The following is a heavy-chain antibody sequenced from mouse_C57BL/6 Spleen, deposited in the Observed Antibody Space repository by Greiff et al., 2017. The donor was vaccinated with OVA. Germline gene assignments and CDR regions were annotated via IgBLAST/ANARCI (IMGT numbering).Heavy chain of an antibody. D-gene: IGHD1-1*01. CDR2: IFPGSGST. V-gene: IGHV1-75*01. CDR1: GYTFTDYY. Sequence: QVQLQQSGPELVKPGASVKISCKASGYTFTDYYINWVKQRPGQGLEWIGWIFPGSGSTYYNEKFKGKATLTVDKSSSTAYMLLSSLTSEDSAVYFCAREYYYGSRGYFDVWGTGTTVTVSS. CDR3: AREYYYGSRGYFDV. J-gene: IGHJ1*03.